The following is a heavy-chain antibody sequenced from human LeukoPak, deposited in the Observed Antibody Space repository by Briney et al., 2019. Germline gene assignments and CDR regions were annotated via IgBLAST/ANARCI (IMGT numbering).Heavy chain of an antibody. J-gene: IGHJ4*02. CDR3: AKDMGNSSGYYFDY. V-gene: IGHV3-9*01. CDR2: ISWHSGSI. Sequence: GGSLRLSCVASGFTFHDYAMHWVRQAPGKGLEWVSGISWHSGSIGYADSVKGRFTISRDNAKNSLCLQMNSLRAEDTALYYCAKDMGNSSGYYFDYWGQGTLVTVSS. CDR1: GFTFHDYA. D-gene: IGHD3-22*01.